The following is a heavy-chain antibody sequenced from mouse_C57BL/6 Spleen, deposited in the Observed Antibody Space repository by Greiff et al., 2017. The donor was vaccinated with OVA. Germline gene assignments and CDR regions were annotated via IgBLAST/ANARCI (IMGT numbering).Heavy chain of an antibody. V-gene: IGHV1-52*01. Sequence: QVQLQQPGAELVRPGSSVKLSCKASGYTFTSYWMHWVKQRPIQGLEWIGNIDPSDSETPYNQKFKDKATLTVDKSSSTAYMQLSSLPSEDSAVYYCARGEAYYAMDYWGQGTSVTVAS. CDR3: ARGEAYYAMDY. J-gene: IGHJ4*01. CDR2: IDPSDSET. CDR1: GYTFTSYW.